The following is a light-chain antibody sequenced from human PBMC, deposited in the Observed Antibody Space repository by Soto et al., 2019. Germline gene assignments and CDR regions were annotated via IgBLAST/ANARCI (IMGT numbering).Light chain of an antibody. CDR1: HIVSYN. J-gene: IGKJ5*01. Sequence: IVMTQSPATLSVSPGETATLSCRASHIVSYNLAWYQQKPGQAPRLLIYGASTRATGIPARFSGSGSGTDFTLTISRLEPEDFAVYYCQQYGSSPWITFGQGTRLEIK. V-gene: IGKV3-20*01. CDR2: GAS. CDR3: QQYGSSPWIT.